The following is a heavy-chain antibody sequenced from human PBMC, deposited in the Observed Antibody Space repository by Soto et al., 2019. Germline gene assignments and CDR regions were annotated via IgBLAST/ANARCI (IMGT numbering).Heavy chain of an antibody. CDR3: ARDLATVTTGEGYYYYYYYMDV. J-gene: IGHJ6*03. D-gene: IGHD4-4*01. Sequence: PGGALRLSCAASGFTVSSNYMSWVRQAPGKGLEWVSVIYSGGSTYYADSVKGRFTISRDNSKNTLYLQMNSLRAEDTAVYYCARDLATVTTGEGYYYYYYYMDVWGKGTTVNVSS. CDR1: GFTVSSNY. V-gene: IGHV3-66*01. CDR2: IYSGGST.